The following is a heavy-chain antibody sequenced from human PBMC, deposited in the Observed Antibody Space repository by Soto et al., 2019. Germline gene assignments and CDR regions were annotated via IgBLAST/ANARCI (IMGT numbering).Heavy chain of an antibody. CDR3: AWAAATQIDY. V-gene: IGHV1-2*06. CDR2: INPNTGGT. D-gene: IGHD6-13*01. J-gene: IGHJ4*02. CDR1: GYTFTDYY. Sequence: ASVKVSCKASGYTFTDYYMHWVRQAPGQGLEWLARINPNTGGTNSAQNFQGRVTVTGDSSISTAYMELTRLTSHDTAIYYCAWAAATQIDYWGQGTLVTVSS.